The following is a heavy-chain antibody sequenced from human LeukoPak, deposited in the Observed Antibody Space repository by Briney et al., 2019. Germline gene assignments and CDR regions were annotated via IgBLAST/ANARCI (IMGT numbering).Heavy chain of an antibody. CDR3: ARLWFGELSGPDY. Sequence: GESLKISCKGSGYSFMSYWIGWVRQMPGKSLEWMGIIHPGVSKTRYSPSFQGQVTISADKSISTTYLHWSGLQASDTAMYYCARLWFGELSGPDYWGQGTLVT. V-gene: IGHV5-51*01. CDR2: IHPGVSKT. J-gene: IGHJ4*02. CDR1: GYSFMSYW. D-gene: IGHD3-10*01.